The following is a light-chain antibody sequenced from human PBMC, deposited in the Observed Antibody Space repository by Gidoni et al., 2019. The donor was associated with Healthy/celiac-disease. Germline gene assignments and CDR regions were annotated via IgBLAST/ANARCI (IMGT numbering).Light chain of an antibody. CDR1: QDISNY. J-gene: IGKJ4*01. V-gene: IGKV1-33*01. CDR3: QQYDNPPLT. Sequence: DIQMTQSPSSLSASVGDRVTITCQASQDISNYLNWYQQKPGKAPKLLLYDASNLETGVPSRFSGSGSGTAFTSPISSLQPEDIATYYCQQYDNPPLTFGGGTKVEIK. CDR2: DAS.